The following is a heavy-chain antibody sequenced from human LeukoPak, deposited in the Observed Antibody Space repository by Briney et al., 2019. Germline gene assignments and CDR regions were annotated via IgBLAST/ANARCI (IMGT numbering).Heavy chain of an antibody. Sequence: GGSLRLSCSASGFTFSIYPMICVRQPPGKGLECFSPIFGSGGSTYYAHSVKGRFTITRDNSKTTLYLQMNSLRAEDTAVYYCATLTRYYYDSSGYREALVYWGQGTLVTVSS. CDR1: GFTFSIYP. CDR2: IFGSGGST. D-gene: IGHD3-22*01. J-gene: IGHJ4*02. V-gene: IGHV3-23*01. CDR3: ATLTRYYYDSSGYREALVY.